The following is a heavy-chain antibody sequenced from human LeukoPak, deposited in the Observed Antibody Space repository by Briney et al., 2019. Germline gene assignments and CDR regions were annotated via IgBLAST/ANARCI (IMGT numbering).Heavy chain of an antibody. CDR2: INPTSTSI. CDR1: GFTLCDYS. V-gene: IGHV3-21*01. CDR3: VRLRRNSDRSGYYYFYNY. Sequence: PGGSLRLSCAAPGFTLCDYSINGAPQARGKALEWVSSINPTSTSIYYADAVKGRFTISRDNAKSSLYLQMNSLRAEDTARYYCVRLRRNSDRSGYYYFYNYWGQGIQVTVSS. D-gene: IGHD3-22*01. J-gene: IGHJ4*02.